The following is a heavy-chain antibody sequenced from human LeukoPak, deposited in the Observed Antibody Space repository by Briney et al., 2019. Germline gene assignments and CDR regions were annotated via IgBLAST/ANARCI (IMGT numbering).Heavy chain of an antibody. Sequence: GESLKISCEGSGYSFTNYWIAWVRQMPGKGLEWMGIIYPGDSDATYSPSFQGQVTISTDKSIGTAYLQWSSLKALDTAMYYCARGIRLVRGVITPNFDHWGQGTLVTVSS. CDR3: ARGIRLVRGVITPNFDH. J-gene: IGHJ4*02. CDR2: IYPGDSDA. D-gene: IGHD3-10*01. V-gene: IGHV5-51*01. CDR1: GYSFTNYW.